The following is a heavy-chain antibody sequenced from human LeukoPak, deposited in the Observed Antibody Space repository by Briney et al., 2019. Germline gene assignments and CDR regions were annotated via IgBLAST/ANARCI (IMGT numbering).Heavy chain of an antibody. CDR3: ARDGSRDSSGYYRYDY. V-gene: IGHV3-11*01. Sequence: GGSLRLSCAASGFTFSDYYMSWIRQAPGKGLEWVSYISSSGSTIYYADSVKGRFTISRDNAKNSPYLQMNSLRAEDTAVYYCARDGSRDSSGYYRYDYWGQGTLVTVSS. CDR1: GFTFSDYY. J-gene: IGHJ4*02. CDR2: ISSSGSTI. D-gene: IGHD3-22*01.